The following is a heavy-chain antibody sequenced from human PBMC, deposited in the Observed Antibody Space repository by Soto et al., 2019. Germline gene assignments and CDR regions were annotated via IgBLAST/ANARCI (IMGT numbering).Heavy chain of an antibody. CDR3: AKDTSTVTTWGYYYYGMDV. V-gene: IGHV3-23*01. D-gene: IGHD4-4*01. J-gene: IGHJ6*02. CDR1: GFIFSNYA. CDR2: IGGDGDST. Sequence: QPGGSLRLSCAASGFIFSNYAMNWVRQAPGKGLEWVSAIGGDGDSTYYADSVKGRFTISRDNSKNTVYLQMNSLRAEDTAVYYCAKDTSTVTTWGYYYYGMDVWGQGTTVTVYS.